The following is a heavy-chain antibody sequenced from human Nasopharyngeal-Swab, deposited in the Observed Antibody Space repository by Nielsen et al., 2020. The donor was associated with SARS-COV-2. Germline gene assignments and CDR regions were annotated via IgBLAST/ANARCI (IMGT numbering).Heavy chain of an antibody. Sequence: GESLKTPWAASGFTFSGYSMNWVRQAPGRGLEWVSSISSSSSYIYYPDSVKGRFTISRDNAKNSLYLQMNSLRGEDTAVYYCARGGYCSSTSCDTYYYYGMDVWGQGTTVTVSS. V-gene: IGHV3-21*01. J-gene: IGHJ6*02. CDR2: ISSSSSYI. CDR3: ARGGYCSSTSCDTYYYYGMDV. D-gene: IGHD2-2*02. CDR1: GFTFSGYS.